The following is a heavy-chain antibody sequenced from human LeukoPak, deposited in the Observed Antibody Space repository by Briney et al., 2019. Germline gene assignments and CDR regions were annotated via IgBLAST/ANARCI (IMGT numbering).Heavy chain of an antibody. J-gene: IGHJ5*02. CDR1: SESFSGFY. CDR3: ARGRGSQTSPGSGWYGRGWFDP. Sequence: PSETLSLTCGVYSESFSGFYWSRIRQSPGKGLDWVGEINYSGSTNYNPSLKSRVTISVDTSRNQFSLNLTSVTAADTAVYYCARGRGSQTSPGSGWYGRGWFDPWGQGTLVTVSS. V-gene: IGHV4-34*01. CDR2: INYSGST. D-gene: IGHD6-19*01.